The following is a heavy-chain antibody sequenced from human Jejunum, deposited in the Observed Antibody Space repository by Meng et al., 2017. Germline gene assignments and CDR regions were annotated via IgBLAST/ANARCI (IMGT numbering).Heavy chain of an antibody. CDR3: ARDSDTSGRHWFYDL. J-gene: IGHJ2*01. Sequence: GESLKISCAASGFTFSYYGMHWVRQAPGKGLEWVAAIRSDGSDKYYAESVKGRFTISSDDSENTLFLQVSSLRAEDTALYYCARDSDTSGRHWFYDLWGRGTLVTVSS. D-gene: IGHD6-19*01. CDR1: GFTFSYYG. CDR2: IRSDGSDK. V-gene: IGHV3-33*01.